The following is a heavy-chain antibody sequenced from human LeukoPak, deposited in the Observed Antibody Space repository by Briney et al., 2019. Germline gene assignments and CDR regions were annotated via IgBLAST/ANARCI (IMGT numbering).Heavy chain of an antibody. J-gene: IGHJ4*02. CDR1: GGSFSGYY. V-gene: IGHV4-34*01. CDR3: ASLNSYYDILTGFPLADY. Sequence: PSETLSLTCAVYGGSFSGYYWSWIRQPPGKGLEWIGSIYYSGSTYYNPSLKSRVTISVDTSKNQFSLKLSSVTAADTAVYYCASLNSYYDILTGFPLADYWGQGTLVTVSS. D-gene: IGHD3-9*01. CDR2: IYYSGST.